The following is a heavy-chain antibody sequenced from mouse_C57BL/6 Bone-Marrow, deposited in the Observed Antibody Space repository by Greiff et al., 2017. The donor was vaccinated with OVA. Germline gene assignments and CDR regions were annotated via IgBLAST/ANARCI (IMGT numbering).Heavy chain of an antibody. CDR3: ARGAFYGSSLDY. CDR2: ISYDGSN. CDR1: GYSITSGYF. V-gene: IGHV3-6*01. Sequence: EVKLMESGPGLVKPSQSLSLTCSVSGYSITSGYFWNWIRQFPGNKLEWLGYISYDGSNNYNPSLKNRISITRDTSKNQFFLKLNSVTTEDTATYYCARGAFYGSSLDYWGQGTTLTVSS. D-gene: IGHD1-1*01. J-gene: IGHJ2*01.